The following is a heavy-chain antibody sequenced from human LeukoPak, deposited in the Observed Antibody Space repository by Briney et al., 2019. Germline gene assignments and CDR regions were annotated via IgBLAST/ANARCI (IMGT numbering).Heavy chain of an antibody. CDR3: TRRPIQLWLQNGMGV. CDR1: GFIFGDHA. CDR2: IRSKAYRGTT. V-gene: IGHV3-49*04. D-gene: IGHD5-18*01. J-gene: IGHJ6*02. Sequence: GGSLRLSCTASGFIFGDHAMSWVRQAPGKGLEWVGFIRSKAYRGTTEYAASVKGRFTISRDDSIGIAYLQMNKLKTEDTAVYYFTRRPIQLWLQNGMGVWGQGTTVNGSS.